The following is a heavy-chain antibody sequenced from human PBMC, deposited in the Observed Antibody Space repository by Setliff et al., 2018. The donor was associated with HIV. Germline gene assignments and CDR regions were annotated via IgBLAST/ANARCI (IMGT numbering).Heavy chain of an antibody. CDR3: ARSAGIGNYHWDV. V-gene: IGHV3-33*03. CDR1: GFSFSSYG. Sequence: PGGSLRLSCAASGFSFSSYGMHWVRQAPGKGLEWLALIWYDGTNKQYTDSVKGRFAISRDNAKNSLHLQMNSLSAEDTAVYYCARSAGIGNYHWDVWGKGTTVTVSS. CDR2: IWYDGTNK. J-gene: IGHJ6*03.